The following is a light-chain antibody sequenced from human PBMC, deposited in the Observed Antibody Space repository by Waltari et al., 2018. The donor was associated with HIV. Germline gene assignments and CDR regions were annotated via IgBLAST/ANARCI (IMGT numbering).Light chain of an antibody. CDR1: QSISAK. CDR2: EAA. V-gene: IGKV3-15*01. Sequence: EIVMTQSPPTLSVSPGQIVTLSCRASQSISAKVAWYQQRPGQAPRLLIYEAATRPTGIPARFSGSGSGTECTLTISSLQSEDFATYFCQQYDSGPRGITFGQGTMLEIK. CDR3: QQYDSGPRGIT. J-gene: IGKJ2*01.